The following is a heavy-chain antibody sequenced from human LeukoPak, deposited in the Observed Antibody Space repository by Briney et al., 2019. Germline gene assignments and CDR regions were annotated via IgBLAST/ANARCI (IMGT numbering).Heavy chain of an antibody. CDR3: ARLGSVVAGITTPFDY. Sequence: SETLSPTCTVSGGSISSYYWSWIRQPPGKGLEWIGYIYYSGSTNYNPSLKSRVTISVDTSKNQFSLKLSSVTAADTAVYYCARLGSVVAGITTPFDYWGQGTLVTVSS. CDR1: GGSISSYY. V-gene: IGHV4-59*01. D-gene: IGHD6-19*01. J-gene: IGHJ4*02. CDR2: IYYSGST.